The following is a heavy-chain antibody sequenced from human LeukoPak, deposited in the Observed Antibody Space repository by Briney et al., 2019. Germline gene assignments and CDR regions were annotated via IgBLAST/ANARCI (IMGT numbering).Heavy chain of an antibody. CDR1: GGSISSYY. V-gene: IGHV4-59*08. CDR3: ARQSVMVVADWYFDY. D-gene: IGHD2-15*01. J-gene: IGHJ4*02. CDR2: IYYSGST. Sequence: TSETLSLTCTVSGGSISSYYWSWIRQPPGKGLEWIGYIYYSGSTNYNPSLKSRVTISVDTSKNQFSLKLSSVTAADTAVYYCARQSVMVVADWYFDYWGQGTLVTVSS.